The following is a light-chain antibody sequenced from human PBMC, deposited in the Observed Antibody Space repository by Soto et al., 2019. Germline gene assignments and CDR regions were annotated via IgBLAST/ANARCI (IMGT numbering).Light chain of an antibody. V-gene: IGKV3-15*01. CDR1: QRVSSSH. CDR2: GAS. Sequence: EIVMTQSPATLSVSPGERATLSCGASQRVSSSHLGWYQQKPGQAPRLLFYGASTRATGLPARFSGTGSGTEFTLTINSLQAEDSAVYYCQQYYNWPRTFGQGTRLEIK. J-gene: IGKJ5*01. CDR3: QQYYNWPRT.